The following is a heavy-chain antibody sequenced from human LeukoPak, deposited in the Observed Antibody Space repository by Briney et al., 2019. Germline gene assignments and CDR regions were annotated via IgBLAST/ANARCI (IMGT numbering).Heavy chain of an antibody. CDR3: AKDLGGICGGDCYPHGAFDI. Sequence: PGGSLRLSCAASGFTFSSYEMNWVRQAPGKGLEWVSYISSSGSTIYYADSVKGRFTISRDNAKNSLYLQMNSLRAEDTAVYYCAKDLGGICGGDCYPHGAFDIWGQGTMVTVSS. CDR1: GFTFSSYE. J-gene: IGHJ3*02. CDR2: ISSSGSTI. V-gene: IGHV3-48*03. D-gene: IGHD2-21*02.